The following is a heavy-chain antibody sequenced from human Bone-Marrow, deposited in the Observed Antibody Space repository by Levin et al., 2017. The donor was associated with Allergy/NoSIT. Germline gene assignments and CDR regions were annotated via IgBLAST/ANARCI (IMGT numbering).Heavy chain of an antibody. CDR2: INHSGST. CDR3: ARGGRWSFSYYFDY. V-gene: IGHV4-34*01. Sequence: PSQTLSLTCAVDGGSFTGYFWTWIRQPPGKGLEWIGEINHSGSTKYNPSLTSRVTISVDTSKEEFSLNLSSVTASDTAVFYCARGGRWSFSYYFDYWGQGTRVTVSS. J-gene: IGHJ4*02. D-gene: IGHD3-10*01. CDR1: GGSFTGYF.